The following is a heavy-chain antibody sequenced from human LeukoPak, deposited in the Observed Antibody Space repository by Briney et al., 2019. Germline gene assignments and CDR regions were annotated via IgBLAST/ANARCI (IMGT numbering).Heavy chain of an antibody. V-gene: IGHV3-23*01. CDR2: ISGSGGST. D-gene: IGHD6-19*01. J-gene: IGHJ4*02. Sequence: GGSLRLSCAASGFTFSSYGMSWVRQAPGKGLEWVSAISGSGGSTYYADSVKGRFTISRDNSKNTLYLQMNSLRAEDTAVYYCARDRVAVAGLPQYYFDYWGQGTLVTVSS. CDR1: GFTFSSYG. CDR3: ARDRVAVAGLPQYYFDY.